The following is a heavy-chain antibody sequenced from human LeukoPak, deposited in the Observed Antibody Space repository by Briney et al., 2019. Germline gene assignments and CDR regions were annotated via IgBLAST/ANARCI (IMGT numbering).Heavy chain of an antibody. Sequence: GGSLRLSCAASGFTFSSYSMNWVRQAPGKGLEWVSYISSSSSTIYYADSVKGRFTISRDNAKNSLYLQMNSLRAEDTAVYYCAKGHIAADDAFDIWGQGTMVTVSS. CDR2: ISSSSSTI. CDR3: AKGHIAADDAFDI. D-gene: IGHD6-6*01. CDR1: GFTFSSYS. V-gene: IGHV3-48*04. J-gene: IGHJ3*02.